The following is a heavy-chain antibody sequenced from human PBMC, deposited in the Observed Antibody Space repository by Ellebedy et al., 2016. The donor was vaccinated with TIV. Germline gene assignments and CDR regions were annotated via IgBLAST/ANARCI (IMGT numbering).Heavy chain of an antibody. V-gene: IGHV3-30*04. J-gene: IGHJ3*02. D-gene: IGHD7-27*01. CDR1: GFPFDSYV. CDR3: TKRGVAWAAFDI. CDR2: ISYDGSNK. Sequence: PGGSLRLSCAASGFPFDSYVMNWVRQAPGKGLEWVALISYDGSNKYFADSVQGRFTISRDNSQDTVHLQMHSLRAEDTAVYYCTKRGVAWAAFDIWGPGTLVTVSS.